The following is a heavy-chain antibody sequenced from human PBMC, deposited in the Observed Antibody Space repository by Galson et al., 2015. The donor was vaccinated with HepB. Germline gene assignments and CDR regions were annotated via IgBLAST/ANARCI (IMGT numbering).Heavy chain of an antibody. V-gene: IGHV3-30*18. J-gene: IGHJ4*02. CDR2: ISYDGNNK. Sequence: SLRLSCAASGFSFSHFGMHWVRQAPGKGLEWLAVISYDGNNKYYADSVKGRFTISRDNSKNTVHLQMDSLRLEDTVVYYCAKEVVHYLDYWGQGALVAVSS. CDR1: GFSFSHFG. D-gene: IGHD2-15*01. CDR3: AKEVVHYLDY.